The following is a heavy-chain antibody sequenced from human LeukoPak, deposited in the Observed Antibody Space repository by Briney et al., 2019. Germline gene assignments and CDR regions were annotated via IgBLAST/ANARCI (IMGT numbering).Heavy chain of an antibody. CDR2: ISTSGSPI. CDR3: ARGSYGSGARYDY. CDR1: GFTFSSYE. Sequence: GGSLRLSCAASGFTFSSYEMNWVRQAPGKGLEWISYISTSGSPIYYADSVKGRFTISRDNAKNSLYLQMNSLRAEDTAVYHCARGSYGSGARYDYWGQGTLVTVSS. D-gene: IGHD3-10*01. J-gene: IGHJ4*02. V-gene: IGHV3-48*03.